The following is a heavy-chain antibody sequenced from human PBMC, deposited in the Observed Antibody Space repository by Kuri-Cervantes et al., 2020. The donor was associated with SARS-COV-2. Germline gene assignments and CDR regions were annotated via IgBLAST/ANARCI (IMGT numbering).Heavy chain of an antibody. CDR1: GYSFSTFA. J-gene: IGHJ3*02. CDR2: INTVNGDA. D-gene: IGHD3-10*01. CDR3: ARRSFTYGFAFDI. V-gene: IGHV1-3*04. Sequence: ASVKVSCKASGYSFSTFAIHWVRQAPGQSLEWMGWINTVNGDAGYSETLQGRVTITRDTSASTAYVELTGLTSEDTALYYCARRSFTYGFAFDIWGQGTLVTVSS.